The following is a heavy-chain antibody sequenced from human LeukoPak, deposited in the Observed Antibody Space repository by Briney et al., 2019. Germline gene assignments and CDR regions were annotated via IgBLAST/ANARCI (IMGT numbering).Heavy chain of an antibody. V-gene: IGHV1-69*04. CDR2: IIPILHVA. CDR3: ASWAGHITTSAWYPPFDY. J-gene: IGHJ4*02. CDR1: GGTLSRYG. D-gene: IGHD6-19*01. Sequence: SVKVSCKASGGTLSRYGIDWVRQAPGQGLEWMGRIIPILHVANYAQQFQGRVTITADTSTSTAYMELSRLRSEDTAVYYCASWAGHITTSAWYPPFDYWGQGTLVTVSS.